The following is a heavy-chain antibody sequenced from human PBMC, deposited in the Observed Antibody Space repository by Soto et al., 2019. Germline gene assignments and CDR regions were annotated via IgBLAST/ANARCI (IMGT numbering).Heavy chain of an antibody. CDR2: IYYSGST. V-gene: IGHV4-59*01. J-gene: IGHJ3*01. D-gene: IGHD3-10*01. CDR3: ARRYGTAFDF. Sequence: SETLSLTCTVSGGSISSYYWSWIRQPPGKGLEWIGYIYYSGSTNYNPSLKSRVTISVDTSKNQFSLKLTSVTAADTAVYYCARRYGTAFDFWGQGTMVTVSS. CDR1: GGSISSYY.